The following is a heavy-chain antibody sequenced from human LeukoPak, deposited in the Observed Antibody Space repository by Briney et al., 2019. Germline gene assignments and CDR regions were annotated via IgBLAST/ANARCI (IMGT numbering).Heavy chain of an antibody. J-gene: IGHJ4*02. CDR2: INPNSGGT. V-gene: IGHV1-2*02. D-gene: IGHD3-22*01. Sequence: ASVKVSCKASGYTFTNYYMHWVRQAPGQGLEWIGWINPNSGGTNYAQKFQGRVTMTRDTSISTAYMELSRLRSDDTAVYYCAKSISGYPFDYWGQGTLVTVSS. CDR1: GYTFTNYY. CDR3: AKSISGYPFDY.